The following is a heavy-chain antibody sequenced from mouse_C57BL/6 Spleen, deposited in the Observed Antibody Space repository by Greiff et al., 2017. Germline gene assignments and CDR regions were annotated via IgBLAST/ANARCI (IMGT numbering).Heavy chain of an antibody. J-gene: IGHJ4*01. CDR1: GYTFTSYW. CDR3: AIDITLADYDEDAMDY. D-gene: IGHD2-4*01. V-gene: IGHV1-74*01. Sequence: QVHVKQPGAELVKPGASVKVSCKASGYTFTSYWMHWVKQRPGQGLEWIGRIHPSDSDTNYNQKFKGKATLTVDKSSSTAYMQLSSLTSEDSAVYYCAIDITLADYDEDAMDYWGQGTSVTVSS. CDR2: IHPSDSDT.